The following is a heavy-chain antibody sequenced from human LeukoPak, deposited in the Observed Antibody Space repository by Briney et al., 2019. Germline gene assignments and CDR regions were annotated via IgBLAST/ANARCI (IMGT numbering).Heavy chain of an antibody. V-gene: IGHV3-23*01. Sequence: GGSLRLSCAASGFTFNNYAMTWVRQAPGKGLEWVSSISGSSGRTHYADSVKGRFTVSRDNSKNTLYLQMNSLRAEDTAVYYCAKDATTQRPFIWGQGTLVTVSS. CDR3: AKDATTQRPFI. J-gene: IGHJ4*02. D-gene: IGHD2-15*01. CDR1: GFTFNNYA. CDR2: ISGSSGRT.